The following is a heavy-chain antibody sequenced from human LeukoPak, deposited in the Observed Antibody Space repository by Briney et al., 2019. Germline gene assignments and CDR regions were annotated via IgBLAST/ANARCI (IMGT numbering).Heavy chain of an antibody. Sequence: GGSLRLSCAASGFTFSSYAMSWVRQAPGKGLEWVSAISGSGGSTYYADSVKGRFTISRDNSKNTLYLQMNSLRAEDTAVYYCAKDNVAARPEYYYYMDVWGKGTTVTVSS. J-gene: IGHJ6*03. CDR3: AKDNVAARPEYYYYMDV. V-gene: IGHV3-23*01. CDR2: ISGSGGST. CDR1: GFTFSSYA. D-gene: IGHD6-6*01.